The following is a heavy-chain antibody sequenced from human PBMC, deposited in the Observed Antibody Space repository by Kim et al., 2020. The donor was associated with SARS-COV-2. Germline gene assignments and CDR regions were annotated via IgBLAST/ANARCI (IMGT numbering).Heavy chain of an antibody. V-gene: IGHV3-23*01. D-gene: IGHD3-16*01. J-gene: IGHJ3*02. Sequence: TYYAASLKGRLTISRDHSKNTLYLQMNSLRADDTALYYCAKDRPGGDAFDIWGQGTTVTVSS. CDR3: AKDRPGGDAFDI. CDR2: T.